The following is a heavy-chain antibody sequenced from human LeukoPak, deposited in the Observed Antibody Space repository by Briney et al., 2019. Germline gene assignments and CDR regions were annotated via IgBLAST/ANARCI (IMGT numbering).Heavy chain of an antibody. V-gene: IGHV1-2*02. CDR2: INPNSGGT. CDR1: GYTFTGYY. J-gene: IGHJ4*02. Sequence: ASVKVSCKASGYTFTGYYIHWVRQAPGQGLEWMGWINPNSGGTYSAQKFQGRVTMTRDTSISTAYMDLSSLRSDDTAVYYCARAGSGYDYADWGQGTLVTVSS. D-gene: IGHD5-12*01. CDR3: ARAGSGYDYAD.